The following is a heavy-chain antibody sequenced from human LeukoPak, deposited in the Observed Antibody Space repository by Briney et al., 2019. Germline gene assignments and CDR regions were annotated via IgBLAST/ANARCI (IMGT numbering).Heavy chain of an antibody. V-gene: IGHV3-66*02. CDR1: GFTVSNNY. CDR2: VYSGGST. CDR3: ARDRYSYGFALDC. Sequence: GGSLRLSCAVSGFTVSNNYMSWVRQAPGKGLEWVSVVYSGGSTYSADSVKGRFTISRDNSKNTLYLQMNSLRAEDSAVYYCARDRYSYGFALDCWGQGTLVTVSS. D-gene: IGHD5-18*01. J-gene: IGHJ4*02.